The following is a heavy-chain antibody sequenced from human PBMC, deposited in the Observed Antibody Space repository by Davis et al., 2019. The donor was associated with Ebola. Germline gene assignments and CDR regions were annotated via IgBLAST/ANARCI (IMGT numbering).Heavy chain of an antibody. CDR3: ARDHAGSYYGSGGFYYYYGMDV. CDR2: ISSSSSYI. Sequence: GESLKISCAASGFTFSSYSMNWVRQAPGKGLEWVSSISSSSSYIYYADSVKGRFTISRDNAKNSLYLQMNSLRAEDTAVYYCARDHAGSYYGSGGFYYYYGMDVWGQGTTVTVAS. CDR1: GFTFSSYS. V-gene: IGHV3-21*01. J-gene: IGHJ6*02. D-gene: IGHD3-10*01.